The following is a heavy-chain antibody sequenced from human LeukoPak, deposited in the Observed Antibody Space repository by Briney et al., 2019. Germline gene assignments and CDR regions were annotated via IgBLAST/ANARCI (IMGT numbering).Heavy chain of an antibody. D-gene: IGHD3-10*01. V-gene: IGHV3-15*01. J-gene: IGHJ3*01. CDR2: IKSKIDGETT. Sequence: GGSLRLSCAASGFTFSDSWMTWVRQVPGKGLEWVGRIKSKIDGETTEYAAPVEGRFTISREDSKTTVYLQMSGLRTEDTALYYCTTGSGSFDVWGRGTMVTVSS. CDR3: TTGSGSFDV. CDR1: GFTFSDSW.